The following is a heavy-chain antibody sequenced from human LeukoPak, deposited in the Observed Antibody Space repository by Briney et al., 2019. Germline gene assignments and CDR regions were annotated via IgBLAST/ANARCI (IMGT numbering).Heavy chain of an antibody. J-gene: IGHJ6*03. Sequence: PGGSLRLSCAASGFTFSSYAMSWVRQAPGKGLEWVSAISGSGAGTYYADSVKGRFTISRDISKNTLSLQMNSLRAEDTAVYYCAKSDYSNNPYYYYYYMDVWGKGTTVTVSS. V-gene: IGHV3-23*01. CDR1: GFTFSSYA. D-gene: IGHD4-11*01. CDR3: AKSDYSNNPYYYYYYMDV. CDR2: ISGSGAGT.